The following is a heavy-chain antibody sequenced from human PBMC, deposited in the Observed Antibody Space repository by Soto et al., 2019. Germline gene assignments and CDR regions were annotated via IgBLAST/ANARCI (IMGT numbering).Heavy chain of an antibody. CDR3: VRHSGYSSNWGEFDP. CDR2: LYYSGTT. CDR1: GGSFSSSSYY. Sequence: SETLSLTCHVSGGSFSSSSYYCGWIRQPPGKGLEWMGSLYYSGTTYYNPSLKSRVTISVNRTKNQFSLNLTSVTAADMAVYYCVRHSGYSSNWGEFDPWGQGTLVT. V-gene: IGHV4-39*01. D-gene: IGHD5-18*01. J-gene: IGHJ5*02.